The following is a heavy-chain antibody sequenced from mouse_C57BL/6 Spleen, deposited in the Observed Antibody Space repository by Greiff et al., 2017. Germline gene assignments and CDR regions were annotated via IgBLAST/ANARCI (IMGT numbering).Heavy chain of an antibody. Sequence: QVQLQQPGAELVMPGASVKLSCKASGYTFTSYWMHWVKQRPGQGLEWIGEIDPSDSYTNYNQKFKGKSTLTVDKSSSTAYMQLSSLTSADSAVYYCARSGYYYGSSYDWYFDVWGTGTTVTVSS. V-gene: IGHV1-69*01. CDR2: IDPSDSYT. D-gene: IGHD1-1*01. CDR3: ARSGYYYGSSYDWYFDV. CDR1: GYTFTSYW. J-gene: IGHJ1*03.